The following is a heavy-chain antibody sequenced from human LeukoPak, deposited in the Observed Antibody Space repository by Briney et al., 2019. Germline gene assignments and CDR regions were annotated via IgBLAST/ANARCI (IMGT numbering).Heavy chain of an antibody. Sequence: SETLSLTCAVSGGSISSSNWWSWVRQPPGKGLEWIGEIYHSGSTNYNPSLKSRVTISVDKSKNQFSLKLSSVTAADTAVHYCARVALSSSGSYYLFDYWGQGTLVTVSS. CDR1: GGSISSSNW. J-gene: IGHJ4*02. V-gene: IGHV4-4*02. CDR3: ARVALSSSGSYYLFDY. CDR2: IYHSGST. D-gene: IGHD3-10*01.